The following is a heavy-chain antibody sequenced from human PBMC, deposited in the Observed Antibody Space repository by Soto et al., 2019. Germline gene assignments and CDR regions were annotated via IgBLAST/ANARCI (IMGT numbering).Heavy chain of an antibody. CDR1: GYFFSRHW. J-gene: IGHJ4*02. CDR2: IYPDDSDT. V-gene: IGHV5-51*01. CDR3: GRSPGLIPTVMED. Sequence: GESLKISCKVSGYFFSRHWIGWVRQMPGKGLEWIGFIYPDDSDTKYSPSFQGQVTISADKSTNTAYLQWSTLKASDTAMYYCGRSPGLIPTVMEDWGQGTLVTVSS. D-gene: IGHD4-17*01.